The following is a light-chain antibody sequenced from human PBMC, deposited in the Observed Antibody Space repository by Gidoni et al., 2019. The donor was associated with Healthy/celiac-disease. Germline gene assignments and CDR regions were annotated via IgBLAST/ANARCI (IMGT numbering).Light chain of an antibody. CDR2: GSS. V-gene: IGKV3-20*01. J-gene: IGKJ1*01. Sequence: EIVLTQSPGTLSLSPGERATLSCRASQSVSSSYLAWYQQKTGQAPRLLSYGSSSRATGIPDSFSGSVSGTDFTLTISRLEPEDFAVYYCQQYGSSPRTFGQGTKVEIK. CDR1: QSVSSSY. CDR3: QQYGSSPRT.